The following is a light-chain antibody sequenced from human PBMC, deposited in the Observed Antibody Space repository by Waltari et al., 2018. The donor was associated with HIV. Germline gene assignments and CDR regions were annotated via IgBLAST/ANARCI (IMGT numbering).Light chain of an antibody. CDR1: HSNIGSNF. CDR3: AAWDDSLSGLV. V-gene: IGLV1-47*01. CDR2: RNN. J-gene: IGLJ2*01. Sequence: QSVLTQAPSASGTPGQRVTLSCSGTHSNIGSNFAYWYQQVTGGAPKLLIYRNNQRPSGVPDRFSGSKSVTSASLAINGLRSEDEADYYCAAWDDSLSGLVCGGRTKLTVL.